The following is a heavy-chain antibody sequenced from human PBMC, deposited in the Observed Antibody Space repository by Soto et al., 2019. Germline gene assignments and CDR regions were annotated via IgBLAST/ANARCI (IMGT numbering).Heavy chain of an antibody. J-gene: IGHJ4*02. CDR1: GFTFSSYW. D-gene: IGHD3-3*01. CDR2: IKQDGSEK. Sequence: PGGSLRLSCAASGFTFSSYWMSWVRQAPGKGLEWVANIKQDGSEKYYVDSVKGRFTISRDNAKNSLYLQMNSLRAEDTAVYYCARYYDFWSGHPDYFDYWGQGALVTVSS. CDR3: ARYYDFWSGHPDYFDY. V-gene: IGHV3-7*03.